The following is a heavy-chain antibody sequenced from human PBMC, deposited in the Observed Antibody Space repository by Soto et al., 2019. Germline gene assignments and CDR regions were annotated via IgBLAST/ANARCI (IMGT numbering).Heavy chain of an antibody. Sequence: KIGCASRGGTVNIYAISGVRQAPGQGLEWMGGIIPNIGAANYAQKLQGRVTMTADESTSTAYMELRSLRSDDTAVYYCARGITGTTLRAHWFDPWGQLTLATVSS. CDR3: ARGITGTTLRAHWFDP. CDR1: GGTVNIYA. D-gene: IGHD1-20*01. J-gene: IGHJ5*02. CDR2: IIPNIGAA. V-gene: IGHV1-69*01.